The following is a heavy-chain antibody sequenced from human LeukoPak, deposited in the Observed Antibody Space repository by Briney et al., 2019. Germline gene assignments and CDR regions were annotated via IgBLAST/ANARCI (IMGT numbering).Heavy chain of an antibody. J-gene: IGHJ6*03. D-gene: IGHD3-3*01. CDR1: GYTFTSYY. Sequence: ASVKVSCKASGYTFTSYYMHWVRQAPGQGLEWMGIINPSGGSTSYAQKFQGRVTITRNTSISTAYMELSSLRSENTAVYYCARKSIFWSGPMGYYYYYMDVWGKGTTVTVSS. CDR2: INPSGGST. V-gene: IGHV1-46*01. CDR3: ARKSIFWSGPMGYYYYYMDV.